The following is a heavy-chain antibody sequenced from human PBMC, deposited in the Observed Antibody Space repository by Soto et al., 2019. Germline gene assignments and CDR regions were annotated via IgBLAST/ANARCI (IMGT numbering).Heavy chain of an antibody. V-gene: IGHV3-23*01. J-gene: IGHJ4*02. CDR3: AKGTRGGGWLVLGEFDY. Sequence: GGSLRLSCAASGFTFSSYAMSWVRQAPGKGLEWVSAISGSGGSTYYADSVKGRFTISRDNSKNTLYLQMNSLRAEDTAVYYCAKGTRGGGWLVLGEFDYWGQGTLVTVSS. D-gene: IGHD6-19*01. CDR1: GFTFSSYA. CDR2: ISGSGGST.